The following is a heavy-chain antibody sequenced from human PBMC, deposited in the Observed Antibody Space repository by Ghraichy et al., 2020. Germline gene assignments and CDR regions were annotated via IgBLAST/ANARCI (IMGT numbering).Heavy chain of an antibody. CDR3: ARDKAWRITFGGVIARDDAFDI. V-gene: IGHV4-61*01. Sequence: SETLSLTCTVSGGSVSSGSYYWSWIRQPPGKGLEWIGYIYYSGSTNYNPSLKSRVTISVDTSKNQFSLKLSSVTAADTAVYYCARDKAWRITFGGVIARDDAFDIWGQGTMVTVSS. J-gene: IGHJ3*02. CDR2: IYYSGST. D-gene: IGHD3-16*02. CDR1: GGSVSSGSYY.